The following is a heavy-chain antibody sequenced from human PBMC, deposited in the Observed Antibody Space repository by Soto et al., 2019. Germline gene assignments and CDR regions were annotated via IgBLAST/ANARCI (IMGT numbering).Heavy chain of an antibody. CDR1: GFTLGNYC. J-gene: IGHJ6*02. CDR2: IKQDGNIQ. V-gene: IGHV3-7*01. D-gene: IGHD3-22*01. Sequence: PGGSLRLSCAASGFTLGNYCMTWVRQAPGKQLERVANIKQDGNIQYYVDSVKGRVTISRDNAKNSLYLQMNSLRAEDTAVYYCARHDYYDSSGSSYYGMDVWGQGTTVTVSS. CDR3: ARHDYYDSSGSSYYGMDV.